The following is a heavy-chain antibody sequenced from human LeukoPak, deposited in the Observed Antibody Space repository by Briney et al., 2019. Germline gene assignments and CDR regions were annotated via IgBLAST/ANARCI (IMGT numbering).Heavy chain of an antibody. CDR2: IYSGGNT. CDR3: ARDVGFIVGATPGAFDI. CDR1: GFTVSSNY. V-gene: IGHV3-66*01. D-gene: IGHD1-26*01. Sequence: GGSLRLSCAASGFTVSSNYMTWVRQAPGKGLEWVSVIYSGGNTYYADSVKGRFTISRDNTKNTLYLQMNSLRADDTAVYYCARDVGFIVGATPGAFDIWGQGTMVTVSS. J-gene: IGHJ3*02.